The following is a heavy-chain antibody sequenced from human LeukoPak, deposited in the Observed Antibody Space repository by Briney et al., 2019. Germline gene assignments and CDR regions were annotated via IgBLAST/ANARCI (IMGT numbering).Heavy chain of an antibody. CDR1: GFTFSSYS. D-gene: IGHD3-16*01. J-gene: IGHJ4*02. V-gene: IGHV3-21*01. CDR3: ARDGGFRDFDY. Sequence: GESLRLSCAASGFTFSSYSMNWVRQAPGNGLEWVSSISSSISYIYYADSVKGRFTISRDNAKNSLYLQMNSLRAEDTAVYYCARDGGFRDFDYWGQGTLVTVSS. CDR2: ISSSISYI.